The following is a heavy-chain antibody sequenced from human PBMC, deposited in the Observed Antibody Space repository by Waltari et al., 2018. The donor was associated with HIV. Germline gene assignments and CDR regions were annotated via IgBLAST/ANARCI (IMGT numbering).Heavy chain of an antibody. V-gene: IGHV3-49*03. CDR3: TRDQAYDYVWGSYRPFDY. CDR2: IRSKAYGGTT. CDR1: GFTFGDYA. Sequence: EVQLVESGGGLVQPGRSLRLSCTASGFTFGDYAMSWFRQAPGKGLEWVGFIRSKAYGGTTEYAASVKGRFTISRDDSKSIAYLQMNSLKTEDTAVYYCTRDQAYDYVWGSYRPFDYWGQGTLVTVSS. J-gene: IGHJ4*02. D-gene: IGHD3-16*02.